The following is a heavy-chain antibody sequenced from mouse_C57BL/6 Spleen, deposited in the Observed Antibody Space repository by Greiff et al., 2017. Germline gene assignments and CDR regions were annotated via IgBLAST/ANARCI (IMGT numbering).Heavy chain of an antibody. CDR3: ARKGQRGPWFAY. J-gene: IGHJ3*01. CDR1: GYTFTSYW. D-gene: IGHD4-1*02. CDR2: IHPNSGST. V-gene: IGHV1-64*01. Sequence: QVQLQQPGAELVKPGASVKLSCKASGYTFTSYWMHWVKQRPGQGLEWIGMIHPNSGSTNYNEKFKSKATLTVDKSSSTAYMQLSSLTSEDSAVYYCARKGQRGPWFAYWGQGTLVTVSA.